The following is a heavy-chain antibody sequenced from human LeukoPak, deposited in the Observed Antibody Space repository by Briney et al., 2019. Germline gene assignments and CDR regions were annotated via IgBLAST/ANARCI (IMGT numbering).Heavy chain of an antibody. D-gene: IGHD3-10*02. J-gene: IGHJ6*04. CDR2: ITATSSST. CDR1: GFTFSSYG. V-gene: IGHV3-23*01. CDR3: AELGITMIGGV. Sequence: SGGSLRLSCAASGFTFSSYGMSWVRQAPGKGLEWVSAITATSSSTHDADSVQGRFTISRDNSKNTLYLQMNSLRAEDTAVYYCAELGITMIGGVWGKGTTVTISS.